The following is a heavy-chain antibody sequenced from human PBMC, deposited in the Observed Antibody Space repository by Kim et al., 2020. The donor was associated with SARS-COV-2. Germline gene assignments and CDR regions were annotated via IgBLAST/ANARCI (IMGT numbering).Heavy chain of an antibody. Sequence: SETLSLTCTVSGDSLSSDYWSWNRQPAGKGLEWIRRIYTSGRTNYNPSLQSRVTMSVDMSKNQFSLKLSSVTAADTAGYYCASALGHWGQGTLVTVSS. CDR3: ASALGH. D-gene: IGHD3-16*02. V-gene: IGHV4-4*07. J-gene: IGHJ4*02. CDR2: IYTSGRT. CDR1: GDSLSSDY.